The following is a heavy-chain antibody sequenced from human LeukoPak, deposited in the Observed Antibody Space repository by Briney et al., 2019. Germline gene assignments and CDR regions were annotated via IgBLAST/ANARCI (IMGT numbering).Heavy chain of an antibody. V-gene: IGHV3-23*01. CDR1: GITFTSHA. CDR3: AKGGVATMKDGYNYYYYYMEV. J-gene: IGHJ6*03. D-gene: IGHD5-24*01. Sequence: GGSLRLSCAASGITFTSHAMSWVRQAPGKGLEWVSLISGSGGHTYYGDSVKGRFTISRDNSKSTLYLQMNSLRAEDTAVYYCAKGGVATMKDGYNYYYYYMEVWGRGTTVTVSS. CDR2: ISGSGGHT.